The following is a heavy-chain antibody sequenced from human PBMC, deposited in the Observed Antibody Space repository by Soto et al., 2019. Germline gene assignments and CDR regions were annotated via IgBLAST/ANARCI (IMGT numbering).Heavy chain of an antibody. Sequence: SETLSLTCNMSGDSYSISTYSWSWIRQPPGKALQWIGLIYQSGVTSYNPSLASRVSISLDRSNNQCSLKLKSVTAADTAVYFCAGMPYTSGLRFDPWGPGTLVTVS. J-gene: IGHJ5*02. D-gene: IGHD6-19*01. CDR2: IYQSGVT. CDR3: AGMPYTSGLRFDP. CDR1: GDSYSISTYS. V-gene: IGHV4-30-2*01.